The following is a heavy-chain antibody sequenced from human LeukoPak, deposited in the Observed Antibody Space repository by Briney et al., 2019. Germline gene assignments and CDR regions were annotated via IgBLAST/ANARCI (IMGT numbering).Heavy chain of an antibody. D-gene: IGHD1-14*01. Sequence: GGSLRLSCAASGFTFSSYTMNWVRQAPGKGLEWVSSISSSNSYIYYADSVKGRFTISRDNAKNSLYLQMNSLRAEDTAVYYCARPELGTDTSFDIWGQGTMVTVSS. CDR2: ISSSNSYI. CDR3: ARPELGTDTSFDI. CDR1: GFTFSSYT. J-gene: IGHJ3*02. V-gene: IGHV3-21*01.